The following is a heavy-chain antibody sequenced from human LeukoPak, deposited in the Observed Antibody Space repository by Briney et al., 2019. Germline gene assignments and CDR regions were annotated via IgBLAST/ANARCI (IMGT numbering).Heavy chain of an antibody. CDR3: VREAGYCASVCLKSNWFDP. Sequence: GGSLRLSCAASGFTFSSYSMNWVRQAPGKGLEWVSAISNGNTYYADSVRGRFTISSDDSKNMVNLQMNSLRDEDTALYYCVREAGYCASVCLKSNWFDPWGQGTLVTVSS. D-gene: IGHD2-21*02. CDR2: ISNGNT. CDR1: GFTFSSYS. J-gene: IGHJ5*02. V-gene: IGHV3-23*01.